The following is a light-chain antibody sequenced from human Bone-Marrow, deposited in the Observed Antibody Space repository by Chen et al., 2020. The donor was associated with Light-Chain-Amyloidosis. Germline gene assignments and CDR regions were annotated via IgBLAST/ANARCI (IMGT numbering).Light chain of an antibody. Sequence: QSALTQPRSVSGSPGQSVAISCTGTSSDVGGYDYVSWYQQHPGKAPKFMIYDVSKRPSGVPHRFSGSKSGNTASLTSSGLQAEDEADYYCCSYAGSYTWVFGGGTKLTVL. J-gene: IGLJ3*02. V-gene: IGLV2-11*01. CDR3: CSYAGSYTWV. CDR2: DVS. CDR1: SSDVGGYDY.